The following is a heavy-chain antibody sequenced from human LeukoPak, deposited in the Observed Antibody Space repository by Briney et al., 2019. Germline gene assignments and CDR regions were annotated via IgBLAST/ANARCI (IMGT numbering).Heavy chain of an antibody. D-gene: IGHD6-6*01. CDR2: ISSGGSTI. V-gene: IGHV3-48*04. CDR1: GFXFSSYS. Sequence: GGSLRLSCAASGFXFSSYSMNWVRQAPGKGLEWVSYISSGGSTIYYADSVKGRFTISRDNAKKSLYLQMNSLRAEDTAVYYCARAEYSSSSGGMDVWGQGTTVTVSS. CDR3: ARAEYSSSSGGMDV. J-gene: IGHJ6*02.